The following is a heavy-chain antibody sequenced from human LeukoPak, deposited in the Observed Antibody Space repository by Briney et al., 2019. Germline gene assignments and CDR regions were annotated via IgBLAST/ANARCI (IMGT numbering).Heavy chain of an antibody. V-gene: IGHV4-34*01. CDR2: IYHSGST. Sequence: SETLSLTCAVYGGSFSGYYWSWIRQPPGEGLEWIGYIYHSGSTYYNPSLKSRVTISVDRSKNQFSLKLSSVTAEDTAVYYCARVPLGCGGDSAFDYWGQGTLVTVSS. J-gene: IGHJ4*02. CDR1: GGSFSGYY. CDR3: ARVPLGCGGDSAFDY. D-gene: IGHD2-21*02.